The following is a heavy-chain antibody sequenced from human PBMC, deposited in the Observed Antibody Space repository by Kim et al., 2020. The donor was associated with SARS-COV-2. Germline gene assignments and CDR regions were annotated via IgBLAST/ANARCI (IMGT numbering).Heavy chain of an antibody. V-gene: IGHV1-46*01. CDR3: ARDSGPTAYLDGNGVYKIWNYNWFDA. CDR1: GYSFTSNY. Sequence: ASVKVSCKSSGYSFTSNYIHWLRQAPGQGPEWMGAISPSGGVTAYAQKFQGRVTMTSDTSTTTVYMDLTNLRSEDAAVYYCARDSGPTAYLDGNGVYKIWNYNWFDAWGQGTLVTVSS. J-gene: IGHJ5*02. CDR2: ISPSGGVT. D-gene: IGHD4-17*01.